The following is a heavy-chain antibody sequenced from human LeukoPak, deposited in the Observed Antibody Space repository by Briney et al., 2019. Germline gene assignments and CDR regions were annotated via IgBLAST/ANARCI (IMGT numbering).Heavy chain of an antibody. J-gene: IGHJ3*02. V-gene: IGHV1-2*04. CDR2: INPNTGGT. Sequence: ASVKVSYKASGYTFTVYFMHWVRQAPGQGREWMGWINPNTGGTNYAQKFQGWVTMTRDTSISTAYMELSRLRSDDTAVYYCARGGYYYGSGSYRDAFDIWGQGTMVTVSS. CDR3: ARGGYYYGSGSYRDAFDI. D-gene: IGHD3-10*01. CDR1: GYTFTVYF.